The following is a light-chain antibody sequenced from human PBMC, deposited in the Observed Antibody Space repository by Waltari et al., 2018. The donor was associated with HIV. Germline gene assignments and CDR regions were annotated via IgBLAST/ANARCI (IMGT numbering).Light chain of an antibody. V-gene: IGKV4-1*01. CDR1: QSQLNRSDNKNY. CDR3: QQSYKSPWT. CDR2: WAS. Sequence: EIVMTQSPDSLPVSLGERATIECWSSQSQLNRSDNKNYLSWFQQKPGQPPKLLIYWASTRGSGVPARFSASGSGTNFTLTISSLQAEDVATYYCQQSYKSPWTFGQGTKV. J-gene: IGKJ1*01.